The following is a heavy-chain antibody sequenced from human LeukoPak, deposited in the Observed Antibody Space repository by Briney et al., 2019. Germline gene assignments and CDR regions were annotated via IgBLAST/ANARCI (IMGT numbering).Heavy chain of an antibody. CDR3: ARAGYYGSGTLDPWFDP. D-gene: IGHD3-10*01. Sequence: ASVKVSCKASGYTFTSYGISWVRQATGQGLEWMGWISAYNGNTNYAQKLQGRVTMTTDTSTSTAYMELRSLRSDDTAVYYCARAGYYGSGTLDPWFDPWGQGTLVTVSS. CDR1: GYTFTSYG. CDR2: ISAYNGNT. V-gene: IGHV1-18*01. J-gene: IGHJ5*02.